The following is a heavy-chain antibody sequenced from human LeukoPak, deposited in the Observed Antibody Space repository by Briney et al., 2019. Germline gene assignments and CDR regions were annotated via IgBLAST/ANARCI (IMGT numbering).Heavy chain of an antibody. CDR2: IYSSDST. J-gene: IGHJ3*02. Sequence: GGSLRLSCAASGFIVSSNYMNWVRQAPGQGLEWVSVIYSSDSTYYADSVKGRFTISRDNSKNTLFLQMNSLRAEDTAVYYCARHRSDSGDYGAFDIWGQGTMVTVSS. CDR3: ARHRSDSGDYGAFDI. D-gene: IGHD4-17*01. V-gene: IGHV3-53*01. CDR1: GFIVSSNY.